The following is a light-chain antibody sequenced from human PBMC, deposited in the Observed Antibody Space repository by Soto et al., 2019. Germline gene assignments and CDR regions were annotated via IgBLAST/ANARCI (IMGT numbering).Light chain of an antibody. CDR2: GNS. J-gene: IGLJ2*01. Sequence: QSVLTQPPSVYGAPGQRVTISCTGSSSNIGAGYDVHWYQQLPGTAPKLLISGNSNRPSGVPDRFSGSKSGTSASLAITGRQAEDEADYYCQSYDSSLSGSVFGGGTKVTVL. CDR3: QSYDSSLSGSV. V-gene: IGLV1-40*01. CDR1: SSNIGAGYD.